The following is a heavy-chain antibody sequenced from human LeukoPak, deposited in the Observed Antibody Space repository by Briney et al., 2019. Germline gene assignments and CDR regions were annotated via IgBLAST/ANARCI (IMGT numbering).Heavy chain of an antibody. D-gene: IGHD5-18*01. CDR3: ARHGVVDTSRKYYFDY. CDR2: IYYSGST. Sequence: PSETLSLTCTVSGGSISSYYWSWIRQPPGKGLEWIGYIYYSGSTNYNPSLKSRVTISVDTSKNQFSLELSSVTAADTAVYYCARHGVVDTSRKYYFDYWGQGTLVTVSS. J-gene: IGHJ4*02. V-gene: IGHV4-59*08. CDR1: GGSISSYY.